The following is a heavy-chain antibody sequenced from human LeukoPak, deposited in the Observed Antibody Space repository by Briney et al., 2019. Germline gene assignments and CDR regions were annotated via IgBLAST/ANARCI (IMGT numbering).Heavy chain of an antibody. Sequence: SETLSLTCAVYGGSFCGYYWSWIRQPPGKGLEWIGEINHSGSTNYNPSLKSRVTISVVTSKNQFSLKLSSVTAADTAVYYCASGGAAWYFDYWGQGTLVTVSS. J-gene: IGHJ4*02. CDR1: GGSFCGYY. CDR3: ASGGAAWYFDY. CDR2: INHSGST. D-gene: IGHD6-13*01. V-gene: IGHV4-34*01.